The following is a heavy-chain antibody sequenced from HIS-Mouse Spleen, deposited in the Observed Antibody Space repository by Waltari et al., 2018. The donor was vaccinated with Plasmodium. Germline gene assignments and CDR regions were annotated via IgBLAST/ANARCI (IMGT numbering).Heavy chain of an antibody. J-gene: IGHJ2*01. V-gene: IGHV3-7*01. D-gene: IGHD6-13*01. Sequence: EVQLVESGGGLVQPGGSLRPPCAASGSPFSSYWMSWVRQAPGKGLEWVANIKQEGSEKYYVASVKGRFTISRDNAKNSLYLQMNSLRAEDTAVYYCASSWYWYFDLWGRGTLVTVSS. CDR2: IKQEGSEK. CDR3: ASSWYWYFDL. CDR1: GSPFSSYW.